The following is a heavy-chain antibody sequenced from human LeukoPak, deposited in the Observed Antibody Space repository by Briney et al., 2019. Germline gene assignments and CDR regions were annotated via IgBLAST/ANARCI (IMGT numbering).Heavy chain of an antibody. Sequence: PSETLSLTCNVSGGSLSTTPNPWRSAWIRQPPTKGIEWVGSIYYGGSPYDTSYLKSLVTISVDTSKNHFSLKLASLTAADTAVYYCARRPIVGSTGFYFDPWGPGTLVTVSS. J-gene: IGHJ5*02. CDR1: GGSLSTTPNP. D-gene: IGHD1-26*01. CDR3: ARRPIVGSTGFYFDP. CDR2: IYYGGSP. V-gene: IGHV4-39*02.